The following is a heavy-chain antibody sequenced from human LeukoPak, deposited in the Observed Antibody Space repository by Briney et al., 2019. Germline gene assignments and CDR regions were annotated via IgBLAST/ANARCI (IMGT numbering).Heavy chain of an antibody. CDR3: ARGIPDCSSTSCFAGAFY. CDR1: GGSISGSSYY. J-gene: IGHJ4*02. V-gene: IGHV4-61*05. Sequence: SETLSLTCTVSGGSISGSSYYWGWIRQPPGKGLEWIGYIYYSGSTNYNPSLKSRVTISVDTSKNQFSLKPSSVTAADTAVYYCARGIPDCSSTSCFAGAFYWGQGTLVTVSS. D-gene: IGHD2-2*01. CDR2: IYYSGST.